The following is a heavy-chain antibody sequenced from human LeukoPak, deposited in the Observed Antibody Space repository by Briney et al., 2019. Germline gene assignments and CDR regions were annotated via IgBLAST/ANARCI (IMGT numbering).Heavy chain of an antibody. CDR3: ARGYNYDFWSGYYGFDY. CDR1: GFTFSSYA. Sequence: GGSLRLSCAASGFTFSSYAMSWVRQAPGKGLEWVSAISGSGGSTYYADSVKGRFTISRDNAKNTLYLQMNSLRAEDTAVYYCARGYNYDFWSGYYGFDYWGQGTLVTVSS. J-gene: IGHJ4*02. V-gene: IGHV3-23*01. D-gene: IGHD3-3*01. CDR2: ISGSGGST.